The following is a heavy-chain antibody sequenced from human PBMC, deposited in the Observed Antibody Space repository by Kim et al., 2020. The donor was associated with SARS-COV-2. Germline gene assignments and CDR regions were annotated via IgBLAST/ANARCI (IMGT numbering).Heavy chain of an antibody. J-gene: IGHJ4*02. CDR3: AASIAAAGPFDY. D-gene: IGHD6-13*01. V-gene: IGHV4-31*02. Sequence: YIQSLKSRLTISVDTSKNQFTLKLSSVTAADTSVYCCAASIAAAGPFDYWGQGTLVTVSS.